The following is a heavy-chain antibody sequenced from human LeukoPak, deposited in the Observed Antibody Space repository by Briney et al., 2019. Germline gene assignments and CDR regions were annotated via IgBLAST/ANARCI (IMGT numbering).Heavy chain of an antibody. CDR3: ARLSWPYFDY. CDR1: GFTFSDYY. Sequence: PGGSLRLSCAASGFTFSDYYMSWIRQAPGKGPEWVSYISRSGSTIHYADSVKGRFTISRDNAKNSLYLQMNSLRAEDTAVYYCARLSWPYFDYWGQGTLVNVSS. D-gene: IGHD2/OR15-2a*01. CDR2: ISRSGSTI. J-gene: IGHJ4*02. V-gene: IGHV3-11*01.